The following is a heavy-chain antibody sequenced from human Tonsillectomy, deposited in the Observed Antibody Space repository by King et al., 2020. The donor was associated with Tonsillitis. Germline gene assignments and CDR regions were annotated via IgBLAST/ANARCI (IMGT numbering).Heavy chain of an antibody. Sequence: VQLVESGGGVVQPGRSLRLSCAASGFTFSSYGMHWVRQAPGKGLEWVAVISYDGSNKYYADSVKGRFTISRENSKNTLYLQMNSLRAEDTAVYYCAKEMGRHRADFWSGYRYYYGMDVWGQGTTVTVSS. V-gene: IGHV3-30*18. J-gene: IGHJ6*02. CDR2: ISYDGSNK. CDR3: AKEMGRHRADFWSGYRYYYGMDV. CDR1: GFTFSSYG. D-gene: IGHD3-3*01.